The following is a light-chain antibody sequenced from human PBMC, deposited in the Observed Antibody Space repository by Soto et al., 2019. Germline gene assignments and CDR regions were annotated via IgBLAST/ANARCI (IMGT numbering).Light chain of an antibody. CDR2: EVN. V-gene: IGLV2-14*01. Sequence: QSALTQPASVSGSPGQSXTISCTGTSSDVGGYNYVSWYQQHPGKAPKLMIYEVNNRPSGVSNRFSGSKSGNTASLTISGLQAEDEADYYCSSYTSSSTLVVFGGGTKLTVL. J-gene: IGLJ2*01. CDR3: SSYTSSSTLVV. CDR1: SSDVGGYNY.